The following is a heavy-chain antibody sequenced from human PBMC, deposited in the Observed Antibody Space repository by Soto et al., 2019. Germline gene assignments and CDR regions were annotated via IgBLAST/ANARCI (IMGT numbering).Heavy chain of an antibody. D-gene: IGHD3-10*01. CDR2: ISGGGETT. CDR1: GFTFSSYA. J-gene: IGHJ4*02. CDR3: AFNSGSGSYYFDY. Sequence: EVQLLESGGGLVQPGGSLRLSCAASGFTFSSYAMWWVRQAPGKGLECVSAISGGGETTYYADSVKGRFTISRDNSKNPRYLQMNSRRAEDTAVYYCAFNSGSGSYYFDYWGQGTLVTVSS. V-gene: IGHV3-23*01.